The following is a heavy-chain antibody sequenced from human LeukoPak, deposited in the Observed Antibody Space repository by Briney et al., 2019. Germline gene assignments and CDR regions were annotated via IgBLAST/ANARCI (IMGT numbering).Heavy chain of an antibody. V-gene: IGHV1-2*02. Sequence: GASVKVSCKASGYTFTGYYMHWVRQAPGQGLEWMGWINPKSGGTNYAQKFQGRVTMTRDTSISTAYMELSRLRSDDTAVYYCARVTIFGVAPLDYWGQGTLVTVSS. CDR1: GYTFTGYY. CDR3: ARVTIFGVAPLDY. D-gene: IGHD3-3*01. CDR2: INPKSGGT. J-gene: IGHJ4*02.